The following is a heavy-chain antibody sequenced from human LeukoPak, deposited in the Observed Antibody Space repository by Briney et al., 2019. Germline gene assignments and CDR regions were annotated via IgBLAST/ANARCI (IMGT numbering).Heavy chain of an antibody. CDR1: GGSISSYY. Sequence: SQTLSLTCTVSGGSISSYYWRWIRQPPGKGLEWIGYIYYSGSTNYNPSLKSRVTISVDTSKNQFSLKLSSVTAADTAVYYCARVGDGYYVDYWGQGTLVTVSS. D-gene: IGHD5-24*01. J-gene: IGHJ4*02. CDR2: IYYSGST. V-gene: IGHV4-59*01. CDR3: ARVGDGYYVDY.